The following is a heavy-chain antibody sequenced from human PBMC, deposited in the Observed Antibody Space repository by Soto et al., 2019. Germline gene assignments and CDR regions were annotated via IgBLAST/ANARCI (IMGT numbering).Heavy chain of an antibody. CDR2: ISGGSETT. J-gene: IGHJ4*02. V-gene: IGHV3-23*01. D-gene: IGHD3-10*01. CDR3: AKDLDGGFGELFFDK. CDR1: GFAFSNYA. Sequence: EVQLLESGGGLVQPGGSLSLSCVASGFAFSNYALGWVRQAPGKGLDWVSGISGGSETTSYADSVKGRFTISRDNSKDTLFLQMNSLRAEDTATYFCAKDLDGGFGELFFDKWGQGTLVTVSS.